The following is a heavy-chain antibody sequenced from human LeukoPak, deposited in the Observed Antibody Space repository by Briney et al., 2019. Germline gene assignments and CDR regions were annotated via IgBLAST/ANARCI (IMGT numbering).Heavy chain of an antibody. CDR3: ARLDCSADACYNY. CDR1: GDSISIDY. CDR2: INYSGRS. J-gene: IGHJ4*02. V-gene: IGHV4-59*08. Sequence: PSETLSLTCNVSGDSISIDYWSWIRQPPGKGLEWIGYINYSGRSSYNPALKSRVTISVDTSSNQVSLKLRSVTAADTAVYYCARLDCSADACYNYWGLGSLFTVSS. D-gene: IGHD2-15*01.